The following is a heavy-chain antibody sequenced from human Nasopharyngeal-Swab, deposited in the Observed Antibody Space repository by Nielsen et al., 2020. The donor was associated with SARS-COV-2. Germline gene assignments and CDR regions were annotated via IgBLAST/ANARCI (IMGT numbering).Heavy chain of an antibody. Sequence: GESLKISCAASGFTCSNAWMSRVRQAPGKGLEWVAFIAHDASNEYYGDSVKGRFSISRDSSKNTLYLQMDSLRDEDTAVYYCARDAPAHYGAFYWGRGTLVTVSS. V-gene: IGHV3-30*03. CDR3: ARDAPAHYGAFY. CDR1: GFTCSNAW. CDR2: IAHDASNE. J-gene: IGHJ4*02. D-gene: IGHD4-17*01.